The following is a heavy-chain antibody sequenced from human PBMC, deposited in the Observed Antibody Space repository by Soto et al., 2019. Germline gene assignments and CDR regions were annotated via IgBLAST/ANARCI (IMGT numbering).Heavy chain of an antibody. CDR2: ISAPNGNT. CDR3: ARGRYGDY. D-gene: IGHD1-1*01. J-gene: IGHJ4*02. CDR1: GYTFTSYG. Sequence: QVHLVQSGAEVKKPGASVKVSCKASGYTFTSYGITWVRQAPGQGLEWMGWISAPNGNTDYAQKLQGTVIVTRATSTSTAYMELRSLISDDTAVYYCARGRYGDYWGQGALVTVSS. V-gene: IGHV1-18*01.